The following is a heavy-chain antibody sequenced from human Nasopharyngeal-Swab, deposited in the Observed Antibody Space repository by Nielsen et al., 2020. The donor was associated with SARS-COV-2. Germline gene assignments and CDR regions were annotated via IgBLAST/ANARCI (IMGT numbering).Heavy chain of an antibody. J-gene: IGHJ3*02. Sequence: GVSLRLSCKGSGYRFISYWIGWVRQMPGKGLEWMGIIYPGDSDTRYSPSFQGQVTISADKSISTAYLQWSSLKASDTAMYYCARTAIEGGYYRGDAFDIWGQGTMVTVSS. CDR1: GYRFISYW. D-gene: IGHD3-22*01. CDR3: ARTAIEGGYYRGDAFDI. CDR2: IYPGDSDT. V-gene: IGHV5-51*01.